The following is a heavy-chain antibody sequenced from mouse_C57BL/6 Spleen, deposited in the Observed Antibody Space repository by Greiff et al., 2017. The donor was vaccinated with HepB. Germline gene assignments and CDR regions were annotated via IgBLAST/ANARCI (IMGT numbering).Heavy chain of an antibody. CDR2: INPGSGGT. V-gene: IGHV1-54*01. Sequence: VQLQQSGAELVRPGTSVKVSCKASGYAFPNYLIEWVKQRPGQGLEWIGVINPGSGGTNYNEKFKGKATLTADKSSSTAYMQLSSLTSEDSAVYCCARECNYQDSMDYWGQGTSVTVSS. CDR1: GYAFPNYL. J-gene: IGHJ4*01. D-gene: IGHD1-1*01. CDR3: ARECNYQDSMDY.